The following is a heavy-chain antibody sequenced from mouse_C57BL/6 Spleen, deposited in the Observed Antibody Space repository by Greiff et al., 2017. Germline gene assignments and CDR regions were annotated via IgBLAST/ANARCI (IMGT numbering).Heavy chain of an antibody. Sequence: EVNLVESGGGLVQPGGSLKLSCAASGFTFSDYYMYWVRQTPEKRLEWVAYISNGGGSTYYPDTVKGRFTISRDNAKNTLYLQMSRLKSEDTAMYYCARQGGPDSSASYYFDYWGQGTTLTVSS. CDR2: ISNGGGST. D-gene: IGHD3-2*02. J-gene: IGHJ2*01. CDR3: ARQGGPDSSASYYFDY. V-gene: IGHV5-12*01. CDR1: GFTFSDYY.